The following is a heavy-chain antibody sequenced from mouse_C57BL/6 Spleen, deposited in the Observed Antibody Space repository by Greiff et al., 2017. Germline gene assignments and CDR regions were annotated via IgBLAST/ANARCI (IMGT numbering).Heavy chain of an antibody. CDR1: GYSFTGYF. D-gene: IGHD2-4*01. CDR3: ARKNDYDGHYYAMDY. Sequence: EVKLVESGPELVKPGASVKISCKASGYSFTGYFMNWVKQSHGKSLEWIGRINPYNGDTFYNQKFKGKATLTVDKSSSTAHMELLSLTSEDFAVYYCARKNDYDGHYYAMDYWGQGTSVTVSS. V-gene: IGHV1-37*01. CDR2: INPYNGDT. J-gene: IGHJ4*01.